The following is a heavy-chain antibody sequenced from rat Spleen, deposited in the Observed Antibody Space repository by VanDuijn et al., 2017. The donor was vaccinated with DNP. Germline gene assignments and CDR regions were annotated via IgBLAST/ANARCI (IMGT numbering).Heavy chain of an antibody. CDR1: GYSITSNY. CDR3: ARWTRYFDY. CDR2: INNAGST. D-gene: IGHD1-4*01. Sequence: EVQLQESGPGLVKPSQSLSLTCSVTGYSITSNYWGWIRKFPGNELEWMGYINNAGSTNYNPSLKSRFSITRDTSKNQFFLQLNSVTPEDTATYYCARWTRYFDYWGQGVMVTVSS. V-gene: IGHV3-1*01. J-gene: IGHJ2*01.